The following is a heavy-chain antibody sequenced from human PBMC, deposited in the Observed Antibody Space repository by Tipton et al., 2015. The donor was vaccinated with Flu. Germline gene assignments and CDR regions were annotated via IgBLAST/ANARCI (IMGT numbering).Heavy chain of an antibody. V-gene: IGHV4-61*02. CDR1: GGSVRSGSYY. CDR2: IYAAGDT. Sequence: TLSLTCTVSGGSVRSGSYYWSWIRQPAGKGLEWIGRIYAAGDTKYNPSLKSRVTISLDTSQNQFSLRLSSVTAADTAVYYCARHTGDSVRGVIDYWGQGTLVTVSS. D-gene: IGHD3-10*02. J-gene: IGHJ4*02. CDR3: ARHTGDSVRGVIDY.